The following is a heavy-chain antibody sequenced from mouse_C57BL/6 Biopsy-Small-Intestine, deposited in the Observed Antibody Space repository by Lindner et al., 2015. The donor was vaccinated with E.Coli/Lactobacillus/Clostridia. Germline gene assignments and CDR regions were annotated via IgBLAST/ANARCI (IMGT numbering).Heavy chain of an antibody. CDR1: GFTFSSYA. CDR3: ARALFYYGNSFAY. Sequence: VQLQESGGGLVKPGGSLKLSCAASGFTFSSYAMSWVRQTPEKRLEWVATISDGGSYTYYPDNVKGRFTISRDNAKNNLYLQMSHLKSEDTAMYYCARALFYYGNSFAYWGQGTLVTVSA. V-gene: IGHV5-4*01. CDR2: ISDGGSYT. D-gene: IGHD2-1*01. J-gene: IGHJ3*01.